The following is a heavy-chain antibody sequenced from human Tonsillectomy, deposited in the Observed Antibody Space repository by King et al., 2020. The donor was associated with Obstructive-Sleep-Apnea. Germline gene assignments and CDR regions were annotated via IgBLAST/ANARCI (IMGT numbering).Heavy chain of an antibody. CDR3: AKENGYYVIRGYFDY. D-gene: IGHD3-22*01. J-gene: IGHJ4*02. V-gene: IGHV3-23*04. CDR2: ISGSGGST. Sequence: VQLVESGGGLVQPGGSLRLSCAASGFTFSSYAMSWVRQAPGKGLEWVSAISGSGGSTYYADAVKGRFTISRDNAKNTRYLQMNSLRAEDTAVYYCAKENGYYVIRGYFDYWGQGTLVTVSS. CDR1: GFTFSSYA.